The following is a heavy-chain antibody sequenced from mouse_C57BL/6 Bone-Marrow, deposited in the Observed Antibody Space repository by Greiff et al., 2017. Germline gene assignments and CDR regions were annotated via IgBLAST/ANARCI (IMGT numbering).Heavy chain of an antibody. CDR2: IYPRSGYT. CDR3: AVSFCYDSGPSDAMDY. D-gene: IGHD1-1*01. J-gene: IGHJ4*01. CDR1: GYTFTSYG. V-gene: IGHV1-81*01. Sequence: VKLMESGAELARPGASVKLSCKASGYTFTSYGISWVKQRPGQGLEWIGEIYPRSGYTYYNEKFKGKATLTADKSSSTAYMELRSLTSEDSAVYFFAVSFCYDSGPSDAMDYGGQGPSVTVSA.